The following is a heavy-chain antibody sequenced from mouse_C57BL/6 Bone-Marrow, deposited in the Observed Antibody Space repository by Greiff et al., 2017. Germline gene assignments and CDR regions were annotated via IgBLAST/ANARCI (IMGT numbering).Heavy chain of an antibody. J-gene: IGHJ3*01. CDR1: GFTFTSYW. Sequence: QVQLQQPGAELVMPGASVKLSCKASGFTFTSYWMHWVKQRPGQGLEWIGEIDPSDSDTNYNPKFKGKSTLTVDKSSSTAYMQLSSLTSEDSAVYYCARGGGHSVAYWGQGTLVTVSA. D-gene: IGHD1-1*02. V-gene: IGHV1-69*01. CDR2: IDPSDSDT. CDR3: ARGGGHSVAY.